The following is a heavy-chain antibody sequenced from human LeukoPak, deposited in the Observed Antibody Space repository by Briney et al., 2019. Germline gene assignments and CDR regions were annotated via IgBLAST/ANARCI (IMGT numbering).Heavy chain of an antibody. CDR2: VNHSGST. CDR3: ARGGGYSSSWYWGRWFDP. V-gene: IGHV4-34*01. J-gene: IGHJ5*02. D-gene: IGHD6-13*01. CDR1: GGSFSGYY. Sequence: SETLSLTCAVYGGSFSGYYWSWIRQPPGKGLEWIGEVNHSGSTNYNPSLKSRVTISVHTSKNQFSLKLSSVTAADTAVYYCARGGGYSSSWYWGRWFDPWGQGTLVTVSS.